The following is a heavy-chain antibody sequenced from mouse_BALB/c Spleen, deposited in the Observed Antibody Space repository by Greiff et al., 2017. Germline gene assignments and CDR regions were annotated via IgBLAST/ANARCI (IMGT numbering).Heavy chain of an antibody. Sequence: EVKVVESGGDLVKPGGSLKLSCAASGFTFSSYGMSWVRQTPDKRLEWVATISSGGSYTYYPDSVKGRFTISRDNAKNTLYLQMSSLKSEDTAMYYCARRGYDGGSMDYWGQGTSVTVSS. D-gene: IGHD2-2*01. CDR1: GFTFSSYG. V-gene: IGHV5-6*02. CDR3: ARRGYDGGSMDY. CDR2: ISSGGSYT. J-gene: IGHJ4*01.